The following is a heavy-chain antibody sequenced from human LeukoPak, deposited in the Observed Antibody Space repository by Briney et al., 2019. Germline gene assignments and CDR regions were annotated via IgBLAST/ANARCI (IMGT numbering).Heavy chain of an antibody. CDR1: GGSISSYY. Sequence: SETLSLTCTVSGGSISSYYWSWIRQPPGKGLEWIGYIYYSGSTNYNPSLKSRVTISVDTSKNQFSLKLSSVTAADTAVYYCARLWAGGDYGDYGGSFDIWGQGTMVTVSS. D-gene: IGHD4-17*01. V-gene: IGHV4-59*01. CDR2: IYYSGST. CDR3: ARLWAGGDYGDYGGSFDI. J-gene: IGHJ3*02.